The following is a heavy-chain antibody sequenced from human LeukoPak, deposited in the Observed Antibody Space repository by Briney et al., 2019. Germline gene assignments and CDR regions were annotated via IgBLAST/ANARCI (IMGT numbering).Heavy chain of an antibody. D-gene: IGHD1-26*01. CDR2: ISSSGGST. CDR3: ANVVGANTIGYFAY. J-gene: IGHJ4*02. Sequence: SGGSLRHSYAASGFTFSSYAMSRARQAPGKGLEWVSTISSSGGSTYYADSVKGRFTISRDNSKNTLYLQMNSLRAEDTAVYYCANVVGANTIGYFAYWGQGTLVTVSS. V-gene: IGHV3-23*01. CDR1: GFTFSSYA.